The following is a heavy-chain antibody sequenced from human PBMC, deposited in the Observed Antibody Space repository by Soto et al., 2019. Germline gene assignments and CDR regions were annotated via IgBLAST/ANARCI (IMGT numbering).Heavy chain of an antibody. D-gene: IGHD1-26*01. V-gene: IGHV3-23*01. J-gene: IGHJ6*02. CDR1: GLPFSTSA. Sequence: PGESLKISCVASGLPFSTSAMNWVRQAPGKGLEWVSIISATSDAAYYAESVKGRFTSSRDNSKNTLYLQMNSLRPEDTAVYYCGKYSGSYPVYNGMNVWGQGTTVTV. CDR3: GKYSGSYPVYNGMNV. CDR2: ISATSDAA.